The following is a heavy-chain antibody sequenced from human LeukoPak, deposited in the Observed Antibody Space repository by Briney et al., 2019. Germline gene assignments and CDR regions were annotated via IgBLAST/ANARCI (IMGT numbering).Heavy chain of an antibody. V-gene: IGHV3-23*01. Sequence: GGVLRLSCAASGFTFSSYAMSWVRQAPGKGLEWVSAISGSGGSAYYADSVKGRFTISRDNSKNTLYLQMNSLRAEDTAVYYCARSDTAMVYWGQGTLVTVSS. CDR2: ISGSGGSA. CDR3: ARSDTAMVY. J-gene: IGHJ4*02. CDR1: GFTFSSYA. D-gene: IGHD5-18*01.